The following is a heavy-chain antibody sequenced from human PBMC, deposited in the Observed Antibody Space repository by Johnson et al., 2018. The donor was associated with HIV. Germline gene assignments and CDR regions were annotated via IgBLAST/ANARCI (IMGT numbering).Heavy chain of an antibody. CDR3: ARNQWLAKISSDAFDI. V-gene: IGHV3-74*03. J-gene: IGHJ3*02. CDR1: GFTFGNYW. D-gene: IGHD6-19*01. Sequence: VQLVESGGGLVQPGGSLRLSCAASGFTFGNYWMHWVRQAPGKGLVWVARIYSDGSDTKYADSVKGRFTISRDNAKNTLYLQMNSLRAEDTAVYYCARNQWLAKISSDAFDIWGQGTMVTVSS. CDR2: IYSDGSDT.